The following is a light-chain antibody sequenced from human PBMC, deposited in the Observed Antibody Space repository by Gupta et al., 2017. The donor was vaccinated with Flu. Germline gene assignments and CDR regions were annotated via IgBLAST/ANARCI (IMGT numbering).Light chain of an antibody. CDR1: QGIGRY. J-gene: IGKJ5*01. CDR2: GAS. CDR3: QQYTIYPIT. Sequence: PSSLSASVGDRVTITCRASQGIGRYLAWFQQMPGKAPRPLIYGASTLQSGVPSRFAGSGSGTDFTLTISRLQPEDFGTYYCQQYTIYPITFGQGTRLEI. V-gene: IGKV1-16*01.